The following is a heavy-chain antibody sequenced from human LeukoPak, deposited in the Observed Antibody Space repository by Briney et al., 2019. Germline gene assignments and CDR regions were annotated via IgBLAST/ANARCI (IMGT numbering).Heavy chain of an antibody. V-gene: IGHV4-59*08. CDR2: IYYTGST. CDR3: ARHRAYSSSSPFDY. D-gene: IGHD6-6*01. CDR1: GGSISSLY. J-gene: IGHJ4*02. Sequence: SETLSLTCSVSGGSISSLYWSWIRQPPGKGLEWIGYIYYTGSTNYNPSLRGRVTMFVDMSKNQFSLRLSSVTAADAAVYYCARHRAYSSSSPFDYWGQGTLVTVSS.